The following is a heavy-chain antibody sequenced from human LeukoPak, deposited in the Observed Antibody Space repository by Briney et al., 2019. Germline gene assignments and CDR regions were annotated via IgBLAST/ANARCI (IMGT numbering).Heavy chain of an antibody. Sequence: SETLSLTCTVSGGSISSGSYYWSWIRQPAGTGLEWIGRVYTSGTTNYNPSLKSRVAISVDTSKNQFSLTLSSVTAADTAVYYCARSDGYGLVGIWGQGTMVTVSS. V-gene: IGHV4-61*02. J-gene: IGHJ3*02. CDR1: GGSISSGSYY. D-gene: IGHD3-10*01. CDR3: ARSDGYGLVGI. CDR2: VYTSGTT.